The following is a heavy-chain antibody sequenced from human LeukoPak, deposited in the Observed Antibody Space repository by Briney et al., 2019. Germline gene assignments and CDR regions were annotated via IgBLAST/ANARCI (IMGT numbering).Heavy chain of an antibody. J-gene: IGHJ6*03. D-gene: IGHD2-8*01. CDR2: ISGSGGST. CDR1: GFTFSSYG. CDR3: AKDPGHGGVYDYYYMDV. Sequence: GGTLRLSCAASGFTFSSYGMSWVRQAPGKGLEWVSAISGSGGSTYYADSVKGRFTISRDNSKNTLYLQMNSLRAEDTAVYYCAKDPGHGGVYDYYYMDVWGKGTTVTISS. V-gene: IGHV3-23*01.